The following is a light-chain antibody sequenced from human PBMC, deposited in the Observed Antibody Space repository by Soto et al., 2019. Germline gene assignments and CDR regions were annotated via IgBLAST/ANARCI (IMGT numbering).Light chain of an antibody. Sequence: EIVLTQSPGTLSLSPGERATLSCRASQSVSSSYLAWYQQKPGQAPRLLIYGASSRATGIPGRFSGSGSGTDFTLTISSLEPEDFAVYYCQQYGSSPKTFGQGTKLEIK. CDR3: QQYGSSPKT. V-gene: IGKV3-20*01. J-gene: IGKJ2*01. CDR1: QSVSSSY. CDR2: GAS.